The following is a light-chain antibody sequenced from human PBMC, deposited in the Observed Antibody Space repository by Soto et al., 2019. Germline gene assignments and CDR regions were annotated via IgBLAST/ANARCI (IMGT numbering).Light chain of an antibody. CDR2: DAS. V-gene: IGKV1-5*01. CDR1: QSIRTW. Sequence: DIQMTQSPSTLSASVGDRVTITCRASQSIRTWLAWYQQKPGKAPKLLIYDASSLKSGVPSRFSGGGSGTEFTLTISSLQPDDFTTYYCQQYNTNPWKFGQGTKV. J-gene: IGKJ1*01. CDR3: QQYNTNPWK.